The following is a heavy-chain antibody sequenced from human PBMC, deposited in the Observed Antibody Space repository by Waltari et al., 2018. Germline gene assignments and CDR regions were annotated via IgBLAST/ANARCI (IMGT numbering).Heavy chain of an antibody. V-gene: IGHV1-69*02. CDR2: IIPILGIA. Sequence: QVRLVQSGAEVKKPGSSVKVSCKASGGTFSSYTISWVRPAPGQGLEWMGRIIPILGIANYAQKFQGRVTITADKSTSTAYMELSSLRSEDTAVYYCARLVFSGSYRHLDYWGQGTLVTVSS. CDR3: ARLVFSGSYRHLDY. D-gene: IGHD1-26*01. J-gene: IGHJ4*02. CDR1: GGTFSSYT.